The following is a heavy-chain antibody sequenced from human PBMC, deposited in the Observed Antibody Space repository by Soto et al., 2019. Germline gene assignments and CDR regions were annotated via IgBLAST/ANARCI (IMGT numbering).Heavy chain of an antibody. CDR3: TTYHPDYYDGSSYYH. V-gene: IGHV3-15*07. Sequence: GGSLRLSCAGSGFIFINAWINWVRQAPWKGLEWVGRIKSKVDGGTTDYVAPVKGRFTISRDDSKNTVYLQMNSLKTEDTAVYHCTTYHPDYYDGSSYYHCGQVTLVTVSS. CDR1: GFIFINAW. CDR2: IKSKVDGGTT. J-gene: IGHJ5*02. D-gene: IGHD3-22*01.